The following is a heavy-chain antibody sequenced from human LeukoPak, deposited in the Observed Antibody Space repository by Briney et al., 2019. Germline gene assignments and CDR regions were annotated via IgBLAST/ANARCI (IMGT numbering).Heavy chain of an antibody. V-gene: IGHV4-39*01. CDR3: ARHPGRFCSSTSCPNWFDP. CDR1: GGSISRSSYY. J-gene: IGHJ5*02. D-gene: IGHD2-2*01. CDR2: IYYSGNT. Sequence: PSETLSLTCTVSGGSISRSSYYWGWIRQPPGKGLEWIGSIYYSGNTYYNPSLKSRVTISVDTSKNQFSLKLSSVTAADTAVYYWARHPGRFCSSTSCPNWFDPWGQGTLVTVSS.